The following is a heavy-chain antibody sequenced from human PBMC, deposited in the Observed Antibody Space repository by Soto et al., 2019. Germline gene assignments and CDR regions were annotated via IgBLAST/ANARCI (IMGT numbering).Heavy chain of an antibody. J-gene: IGHJ2*01. CDR2: INPDSGGT. V-gene: IGHV1-2*02. CDR1: GYTFTIYH. CDR3: AREIRSGYYKYWYFDL. D-gene: IGHD3-3*01. Sequence: QVQLVQSGAEVREPGASVKVSCKASGYTFTIYHMHWVRQAPGQGLEWMGWINPDSGGTKYAQKFQGGVTLTRDTSISKVYIELSTLRSDDTAVYYCAREIRSGYYKYWYFDLWGRGTLVTVSS.